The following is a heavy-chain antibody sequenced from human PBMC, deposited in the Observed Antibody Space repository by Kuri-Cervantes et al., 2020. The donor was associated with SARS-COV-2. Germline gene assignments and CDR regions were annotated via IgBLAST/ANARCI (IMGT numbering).Heavy chain of an antibody. CDR2: IIPIFGTA. D-gene: IGHD6-19*01. CDR3: ASQEGSGWYPASFQH. CDR1: GGTFSSYA. Sequence: SVKVSCKASGGTFSSYAISWVRQAPGQGLEWMGRIIPIFGTANYAQKFQGRVTITADESTSTAYMELSSLRSEDTAGYYCASQEGSGWYPASFQHWGQGTLVTVSS. V-gene: IGHV1-69*13. J-gene: IGHJ1*01.